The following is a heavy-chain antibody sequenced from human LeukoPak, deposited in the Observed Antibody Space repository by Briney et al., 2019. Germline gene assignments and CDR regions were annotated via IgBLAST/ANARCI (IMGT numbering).Heavy chain of an antibody. CDR1: GFTFSSYA. J-gene: IGHJ4*02. D-gene: IGHD3-22*01. Sequence: GGSLRLSCAASGFTFSSYAMSWVRQAPGKGLEWVSAISGSGGSTYYADSVKGRFTISRDNSKNTLYLQMNSLRAEDTAVYYCAKDRRVHYYDSSGYRYYFDYWGQGTLVTVSS. CDR3: AKDRRVHYYDSSGYRYYFDY. V-gene: IGHV3-23*01. CDR2: ISGSGGST.